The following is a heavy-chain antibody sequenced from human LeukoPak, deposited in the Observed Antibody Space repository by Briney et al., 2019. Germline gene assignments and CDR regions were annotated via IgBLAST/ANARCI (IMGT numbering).Heavy chain of an antibody. CDR3: ATATGGDAGGDYYYYYGMDV. CDR2: ISRDGSDK. Sequence: PGGSLRLSCAASGFTFSTYGMHWARQAPGKGLEWVAIISRDGSDKYYADSVKGRFTISRDKSKNTLYLQMNSLRAEDTAVYYCATATGGDAGGDYYYYYGMDVWGQGTTVTVSS. D-gene: IGHD2-21*02. V-gene: IGHV3-30*03. CDR1: GFTFSTYG. J-gene: IGHJ6*02.